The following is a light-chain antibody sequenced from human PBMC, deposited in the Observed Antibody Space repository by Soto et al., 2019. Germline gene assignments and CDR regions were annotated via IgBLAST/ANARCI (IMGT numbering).Light chain of an antibody. J-gene: IGKJ1*01. CDR1: QSVSSSY. CDR3: QQPWT. CDR2: GAS. Sequence: EIVLTQAPGTLSLSPGERATLSCRASQSVSSSYLAWYQQKPGQAPRLLIYGASSRATDIPDRFSGSGSGTDFTLTIRRLEPEDLAVYYCQQPWTFGQGTKVEIK. V-gene: IGKV3-20*01.